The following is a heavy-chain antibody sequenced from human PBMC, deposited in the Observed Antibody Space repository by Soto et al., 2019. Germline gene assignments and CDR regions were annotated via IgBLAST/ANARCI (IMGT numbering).Heavy chain of an antibody. Sequence: SETLSLTCTVSGGSISSYYWSWIRQPPGKGLEWIGYIYYSGSTNYNPSLKSRVTISVDTSKNQFSLKLSSVTAADTAVYYCARAGLQQSSFDYWGQGTLVTVSS. CDR1: GGSISSYY. V-gene: IGHV4-59*08. CDR2: IYYSGST. CDR3: ARAGLQQSSFDY. D-gene: IGHD6-13*01. J-gene: IGHJ4*02.